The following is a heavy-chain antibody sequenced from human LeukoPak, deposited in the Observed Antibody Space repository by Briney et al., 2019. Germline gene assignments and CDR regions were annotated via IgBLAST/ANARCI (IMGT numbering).Heavy chain of an antibody. Sequence: PGGAVRLSCAASGFTFSSYWMHWVRQAPGKGLVWISGINTEGSTTRYADSVKGRFTISRDNANNTLYLQMNSLRAEDTAVYYCARNSGSNRPVDCWGQGTLVA. CDR3: ARNSGSNRPVDC. J-gene: IGHJ4*02. D-gene: IGHD1-26*01. V-gene: IGHV3-74*01. CDR1: GFTFSSYW. CDR2: INTEGSTT.